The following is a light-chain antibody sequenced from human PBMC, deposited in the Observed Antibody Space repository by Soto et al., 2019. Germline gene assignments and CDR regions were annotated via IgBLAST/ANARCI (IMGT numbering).Light chain of an antibody. Sequence: EIVLTQSPVTLSLSPGERATLSCRASQSVGSSFAWYQHKPGHAPRLLIYDASNRATGIPARFSGSGSGTDFTLTISSLEPEDFAVYYCQQYGSSPITFGQGTRLEIK. CDR3: QQYGSSPIT. CDR1: QSVGSS. V-gene: IGKV3-11*01. J-gene: IGKJ5*01. CDR2: DAS.